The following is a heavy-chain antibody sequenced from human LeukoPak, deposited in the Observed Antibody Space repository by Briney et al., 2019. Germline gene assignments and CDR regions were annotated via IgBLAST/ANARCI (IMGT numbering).Heavy chain of an antibody. CDR1: GCSITNLNYY. CDR3: AGRGSNSGTFDI. V-gene: IGHV4-61*02. D-gene: IGHD4-23*01. J-gene: IGHJ3*02. Sequence: PSETLSLTCTVSGCSITNLNYYWTWIRQPVGKRLEWIGRIYTSGGTDYNPSLKARATLSVDKSKNQFSLNLASLTAADTALYYCAGRGSNSGTFDIWGPGTFVTVSS. CDR2: IYTSGGT.